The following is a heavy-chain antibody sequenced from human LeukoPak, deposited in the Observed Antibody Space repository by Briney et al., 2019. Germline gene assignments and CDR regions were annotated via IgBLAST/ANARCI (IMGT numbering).Heavy chain of an antibody. J-gene: IGHJ3*01. CDR1: GYTFTNYG. Sequence: AAVTVSCKASGYTFTNYGITWVRQAPGQGREWMGWINAHNGYTNYTQSLQGRVSMTTATSTTTAYMDLRSLSSDDTAVYYCARVVTGALDVWGQGTMVTVSS. CDR2: INAHNGYT. CDR3: ARVVTGALDV. V-gene: IGHV1-18*01. D-gene: IGHD3-16*02.